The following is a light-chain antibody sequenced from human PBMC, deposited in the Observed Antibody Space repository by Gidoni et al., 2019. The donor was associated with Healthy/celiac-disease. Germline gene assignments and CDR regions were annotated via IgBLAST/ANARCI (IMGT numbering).Light chain of an antibody. CDR1: SSDVGGYNY. CDR2: EVS. J-gene: IGLJ2*01. V-gene: IGLV2-11*01. CDR3: CSYAGSYNVV. Sequence: QSAPPHPPPACVAPGQAVTLSCTGTSSDVGGYNYVSWYQQHPGKAPKLMIYEVSKRPSGVPDRFSGSKSGNTASLTISGLQAEDEADYYCCSYAGSYNVVFGGGTKLTVL.